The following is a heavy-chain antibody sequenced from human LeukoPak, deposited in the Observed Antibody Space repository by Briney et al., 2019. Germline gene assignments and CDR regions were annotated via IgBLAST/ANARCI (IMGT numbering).Heavy chain of an antibody. CDR1: GYSVSTYG. D-gene: IGHD6-19*01. CDR2: ISAYNGNT. J-gene: IGHJ4*02. V-gene: IGHV1-18*01. Sequence: ASVKVSCKASGYSVSTYGISWVRQAPGQGLDWMGWISAYNGNTNYAQKLQGRVTMTTDTSTSTAYMELRSLRSDDTAVYYCARDGWTVADPFYGYWGQGTLVTVSS. CDR3: ARDGWTVADPFYGY.